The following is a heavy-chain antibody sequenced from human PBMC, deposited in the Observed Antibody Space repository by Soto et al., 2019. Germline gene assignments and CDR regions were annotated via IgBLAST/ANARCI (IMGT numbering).Heavy chain of an antibody. Sequence: QVQLVESGGGVVQPGTSLRLSCAASGFTFSRHGMHWVRQTPGKGLEWLAVILNDASGHWYADSVKGRFTISRDNFENTLYLQMNGLRLEDPAMYYCARDDDYPDNGFDSWGQGTLVTVSS. J-gene: IGHJ5*01. CDR3: ARDDDYPDNGFDS. CDR2: ILNDASGH. CDR1: GFTFSRHG. V-gene: IGHV3-33*01. D-gene: IGHD4-17*01.